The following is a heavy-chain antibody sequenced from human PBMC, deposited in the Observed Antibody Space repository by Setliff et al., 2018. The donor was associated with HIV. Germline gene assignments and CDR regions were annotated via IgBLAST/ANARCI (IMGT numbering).Heavy chain of an antibody. CDR2: IYYSGNT. CDR1: GASFSSGGYY. Sequence: SETLSLTCTVSGASFSSGGYYWTWIRQHPVRGLEWIGYIYYSGNTYYNPSLKSRVTISVAMSKNQFSLKLSSVTAADTGVYYCARHRDPPGTSWIFYYYYMDLWGGGTTVTVSS. J-gene: IGHJ6*03. D-gene: IGHD2-2*01. CDR3: ARHRDPPGTSWIFYYYYMDL. V-gene: IGHV4-39*01.